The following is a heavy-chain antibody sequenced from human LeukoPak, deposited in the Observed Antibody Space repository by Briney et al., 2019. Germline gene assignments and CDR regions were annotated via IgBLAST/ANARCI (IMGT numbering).Heavy chain of an antibody. CDR2: ISGSGGST. V-gene: IGHV3-23*01. CDR1: GFTFSSYG. Sequence: PGGSLRLSCAASGFTFSSYGMHWVRQAPGKGLEWVSAISGSGGSTYYADSVKGRFTISRDNSKNTLYLQMNSLRAEDTAVYYCAKRGPRPGRWSDAFNIWGQGTMVTVSS. D-gene: IGHD4-23*01. J-gene: IGHJ3*02. CDR3: AKRGPRPGRWSDAFNI.